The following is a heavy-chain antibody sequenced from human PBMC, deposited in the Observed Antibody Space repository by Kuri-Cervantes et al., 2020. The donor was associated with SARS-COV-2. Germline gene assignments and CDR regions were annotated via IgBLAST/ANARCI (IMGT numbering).Heavy chain of an antibody. Sequence: GGSLRLSCAASGFTFSSYGMHWVLQAPGKGLEWVSAISGSGGSTYYADSVKGRFTISRDNSKNTLYLQMNSLRAEDTAVYYCAKAVYGDYAKFDYWGQGTLVTVYS. CDR2: ISGSGGST. CDR3: AKAVYGDYAKFDY. D-gene: IGHD4-17*01. V-gene: IGHV3-23*01. J-gene: IGHJ4*02. CDR1: GFTFSSYG.